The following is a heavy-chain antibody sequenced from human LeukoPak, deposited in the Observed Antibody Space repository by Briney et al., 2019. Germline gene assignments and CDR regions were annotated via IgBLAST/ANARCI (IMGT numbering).Heavy chain of an antibody. V-gene: IGHV3-74*01. D-gene: IGHD6-13*01. CDR1: GFTFSSYW. J-gene: IGHJ6*02. CDR3: AREGLVPISSWFSRAPPYGMDV. Sequence: TGGSLRLSCAASGFTFSSYWMHWVRQAPGKGLVWVSRINSDGSSTSYADSVKGRFTISRDNAKNTLYLQINSLRAEDTAVYYCAREGLVPISSWFSRAPPYGMDVWGQGTTVTVSS. CDR2: INSDGSST.